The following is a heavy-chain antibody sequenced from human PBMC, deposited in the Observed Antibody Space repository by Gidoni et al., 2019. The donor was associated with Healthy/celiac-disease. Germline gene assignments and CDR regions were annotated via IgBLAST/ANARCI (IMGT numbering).Heavy chain of an antibody. Sequence: QVQLVESGGGVVQPGRSLRLSCAASGFTFSSYGMHWVRQALGKGLELVAVIWYDGSNKYYADSVKGRFTISRDNSKNTLYLQMNSLRAEDTAVYYCARGAAMVRGQIDYWGQGTLVTVSS. CDR1: GFTFSSYG. V-gene: IGHV3-33*01. CDR2: IWYDGSNK. D-gene: IGHD3-10*01. J-gene: IGHJ4*02. CDR3: ARGAAMVRGQIDY.